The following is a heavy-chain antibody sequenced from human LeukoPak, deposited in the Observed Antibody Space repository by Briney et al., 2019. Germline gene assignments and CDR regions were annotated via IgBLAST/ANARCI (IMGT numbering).Heavy chain of an antibody. CDR1: GFSVSSSF. CDR2: LYAGGTT. CDR3: AREWANQRQRRDY. J-gene: IGHJ4*02. V-gene: IGHV3-53*01. D-gene: IGHD1-14*01. Sequence: GGSLRLSCAASGFSVSSSFMTWVRQAPVKGLELVAVLYAGGTTNYADSVRGRFTISRDNSKNTAYLQMDSLRDDDTAVYYCAREWANQRQRRDYWGQGTPVTVSS.